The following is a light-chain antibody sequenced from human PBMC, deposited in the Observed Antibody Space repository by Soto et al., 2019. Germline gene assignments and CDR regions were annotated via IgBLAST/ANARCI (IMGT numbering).Light chain of an antibody. CDR2: EVT. J-gene: IGLJ1*01. CDR3: CSYAGSNNYV. Sequence: QSALTQPPSASGSPGQSVTISCIGTASDIGRYNYVSWYQHHPGKAPKLIIYEVTKRPSGVPDRFSGSKSGNTASLTVSGLQAEDEADYYCCSYAGSNNYVFGTGTKLTVL. V-gene: IGLV2-8*01. CDR1: ASDIGRYNY.